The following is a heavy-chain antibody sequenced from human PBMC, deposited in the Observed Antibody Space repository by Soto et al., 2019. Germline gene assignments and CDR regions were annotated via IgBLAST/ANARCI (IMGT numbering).Heavy chain of an antibody. Sequence: SETLSLTCAIYGGSFSGYYWSWIRQPPGKGLEWIGEINHSGSTNYNPSLKSRVTISVDTSKNQFSLKLSSVTAADTAVYYCARGGSGRLYYYYGMDVWGQGTTVTVSS. J-gene: IGHJ6*02. CDR1: GGSFSGYY. D-gene: IGHD3-10*01. V-gene: IGHV4-34*01. CDR3: ARGGSGRLYYYYGMDV. CDR2: INHSGST.